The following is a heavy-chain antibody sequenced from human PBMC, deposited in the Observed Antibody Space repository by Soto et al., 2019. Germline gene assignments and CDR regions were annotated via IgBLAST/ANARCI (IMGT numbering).Heavy chain of an antibody. Sequence: GASVKVSCRASGCTLSSYAISWVRHAPGQGLEWMGGIIPIFGTANYAQKFQGRVTITADESTSTGYMELSRLRSEDTAVYYCARGQYSSSCNWYYYGMDVWGQGTTVTVSS. D-gene: IGHD6-13*01. CDR1: GCTLSSYA. V-gene: IGHV1-69*13. CDR2: IIPIFGTA. CDR3: ARGQYSSSCNWYYYGMDV. J-gene: IGHJ6*02.